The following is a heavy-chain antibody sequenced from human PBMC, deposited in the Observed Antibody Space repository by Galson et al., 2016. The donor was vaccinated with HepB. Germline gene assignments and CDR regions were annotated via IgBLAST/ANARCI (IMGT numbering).Heavy chain of an antibody. CDR2: IRPYNGKT. CDR3: ARDGLWTAALSTWNDEPSFDY. Sequence: SVKVSCKASGYTFTNFGINWVRQAPGQGLEWMGWIRPYNGKTNYAQKLQGRLTMTTDTSTSTAYMDLRSLRSDDTAVYYCARDGLWTAALSTWNDEPSFDYWGQGTLVTVSS. J-gene: IGHJ4*02. V-gene: IGHV1-18*01. D-gene: IGHD1-1*01. CDR1: GYTFTNFG.